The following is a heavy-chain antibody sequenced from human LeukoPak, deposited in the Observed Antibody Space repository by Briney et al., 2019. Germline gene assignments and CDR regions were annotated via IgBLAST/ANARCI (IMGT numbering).Heavy chain of an antibody. D-gene: IGHD1-14*01. CDR2: SYCADDK. J-gene: IGHJ4*02. V-gene: IGHV2-5*02. CDR1: GFSLSTSGVG. Sequence: SGPTLMKSTQTSTLTCTFSGFSLSTSGVGVGWIRQPPRKALECLPFSYCADDKRYSPSLKSRLTITKDTSRNQVVLTMTNMDPGDTATYYCAHRSRTATAGFDYWGQGTLVTVSS. CDR3: AHRSRTATAGFDY.